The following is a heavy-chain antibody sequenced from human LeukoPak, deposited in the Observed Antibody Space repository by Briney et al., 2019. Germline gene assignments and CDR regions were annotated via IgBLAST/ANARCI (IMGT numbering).Heavy chain of an antibody. Sequence: GGSLRLSCAASGFTVSSNYMSWVRQAPGKGLEWVSVIYSGGSTYYADSVKGRFTISRDNSKNTLYLQMNSLRAEDTAVYYCAKDTRPTYYYDSSGHDAFDIWGQGTMVTVSS. D-gene: IGHD3-22*01. V-gene: IGHV3-53*05. J-gene: IGHJ3*02. CDR2: IYSGGST. CDR3: AKDTRPTYYYDSSGHDAFDI. CDR1: GFTVSSNY.